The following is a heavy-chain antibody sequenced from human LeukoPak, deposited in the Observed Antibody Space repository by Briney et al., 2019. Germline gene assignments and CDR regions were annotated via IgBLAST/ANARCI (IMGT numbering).Heavy chain of an antibody. CDR1: GYTFTSYG. V-gene: IGHV1-18*01. CDR2: ISAYNGNT. Sequence: ASVKVSCKASGYTFTSYGISWVRQAPGQGLEWMGWISAYNGNTNYAQKLQGRVTTTTDTSTTTAYMELRSLRSDDTAVYYCARLLQGWELNYYYSYMDVWGKGTTVTISS. D-gene: IGHD4-23*01. J-gene: IGHJ6*03. CDR3: ARLLQGWELNYYYSYMDV.